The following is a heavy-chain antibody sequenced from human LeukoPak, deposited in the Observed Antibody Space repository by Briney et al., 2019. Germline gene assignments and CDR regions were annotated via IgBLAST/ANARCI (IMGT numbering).Heavy chain of an antibody. CDR2: INIDGSRT. Sequence: PGGSLRLSCAGSGFTFRSSWMHWVRQAPGKGLVWVSRINIDGSRTKYADSVRGRFIISRDNAKNTLYLQMNSLRAEDMAVYYCATTPSDYDWFDSWGQGTLVIVSS. CDR3: ATTPSDYDWFDS. J-gene: IGHJ5*01. D-gene: IGHD4-17*01. V-gene: IGHV3-74*03. CDR1: GFTFRSSW.